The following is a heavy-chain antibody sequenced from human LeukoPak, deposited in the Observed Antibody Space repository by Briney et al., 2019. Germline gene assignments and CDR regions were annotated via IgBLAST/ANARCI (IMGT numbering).Heavy chain of an antibody. CDR3: ARGLLWFGESNNWFDP. J-gene: IGHJ5*02. CDR2: MNPNSGNT. Sequence: ASVKVSCKASGYTFTSYDINWVRQATGQGLEWMGWMNPNSGNTGYAQKFQGRVTMTRNTSISTAYMELSSLRSEDTAAYYCARGLLWFGESNNWFDPWGQGTLVTVSS. CDR1: GYTFTSYD. V-gene: IGHV1-8*01. D-gene: IGHD3-10*01.